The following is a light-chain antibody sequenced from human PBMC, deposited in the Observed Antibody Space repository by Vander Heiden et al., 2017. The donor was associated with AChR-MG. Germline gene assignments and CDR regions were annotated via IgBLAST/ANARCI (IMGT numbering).Light chain of an antibody. CDR3: QQLYDYPIT. J-gene: IGKJ5*01. CDR1: QGISNY. Sequence: DIQLTQSPSFLSASVGDRVTIACRASQGISNYLAWYQQKPGKAPAPLICDASSLQSGVPSRFSGSGSGTEFALTISSLQPEDSATYYCQQLYDYPITIGQGTRLVIK. CDR2: DAS. V-gene: IGKV1-9*01.